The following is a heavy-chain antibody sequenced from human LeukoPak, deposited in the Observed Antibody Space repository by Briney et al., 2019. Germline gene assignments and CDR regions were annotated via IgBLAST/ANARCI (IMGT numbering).Heavy chain of an antibody. CDR3: ARDISPIQYGDYARGAFDI. J-gene: IGHJ3*02. CDR1: GFTFRSYA. Sequence: GGSLRLSCAASGFTFRSYAMHWVRQAPGKGLEWEAAISYDGSNKKYADSVKGRFTISRDNSKNTLYLQMNSLRSEDTAVYYCARDISPIQYGDYARGAFDIWGQGTMVTVSS. D-gene: IGHD4-17*01. V-gene: IGHV3-30*04. CDR2: ISYDGSNK.